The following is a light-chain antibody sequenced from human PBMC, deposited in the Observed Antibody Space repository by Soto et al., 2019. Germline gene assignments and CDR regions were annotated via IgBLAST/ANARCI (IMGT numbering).Light chain of an antibody. CDR3: QQYGSSPPRIT. CDR2: GPS. Sequence: EIVMTQSPPTLSLTPGERATRSCRASQSVSASHIAWYQQKPGQAPRLLIYGPSNRATGIPDRFSGSGSGTDFSLTISRLEPEDFAVYYCQQYGSSPPRITFGQGTRLEI. V-gene: IGKV3-20*01. CDR1: QSVSASH. J-gene: IGKJ5*01.